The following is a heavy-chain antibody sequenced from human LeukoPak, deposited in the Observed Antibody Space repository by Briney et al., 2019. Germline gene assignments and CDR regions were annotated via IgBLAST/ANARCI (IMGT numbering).Heavy chain of an antibody. CDR1: GGTFSSYA. J-gene: IGHJ6*02. Sequence: ASVKVSCTASGGTFSSYAISWVRQAPGQGLEWMGGIIPIFGTANYAQKFQGRVTITADESMSTAYMELSSLRSEDTAVYYCASRVRFLEWSMDVWGQGTTVTVSS. D-gene: IGHD3-3*01. V-gene: IGHV1-69*13. CDR2: IIPIFGTA. CDR3: ASRVRFLEWSMDV.